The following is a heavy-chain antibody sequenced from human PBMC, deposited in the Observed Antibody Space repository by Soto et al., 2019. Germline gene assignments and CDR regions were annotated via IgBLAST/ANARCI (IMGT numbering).Heavy chain of an antibody. CDR1: GGSFSGYY. J-gene: IGHJ6*03. D-gene: IGHD2-2*03. V-gene: IGHV4-34*01. CDR3: ARVAIVVVPAALFLGRAGYYYYYMDV. CDR2: INHSGST. Sequence: SETLSLTCAVYGGSFSGYYWSWIRQPPGKGLEWIGEINHSGSTNYNPSLKSRVTISVDTSKNQFSLKLSSVTAADTAVYYCARVAIVVVPAALFLGRAGYYYYYMDVWGKGTTVTVSS.